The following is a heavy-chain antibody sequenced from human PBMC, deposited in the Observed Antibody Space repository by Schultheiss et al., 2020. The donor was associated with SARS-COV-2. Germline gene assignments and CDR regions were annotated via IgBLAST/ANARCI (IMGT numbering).Heavy chain of an antibody. D-gene: IGHD6-25*01. CDR1: GFTFSNAW. CDR2: ISGSGGST. V-gene: IGHV3-64*04. CDR3: ARLWRLCFVY. Sequence: GGSLRLSCAASGFTFSNAWMSWVRQAPGKGLEYVSAISGSGGSTYYADSVKGRFTISRDNSKNTLYLQMNSLRAEDTAVYYCARLWRLCFVYWGQGTLVTVSS. J-gene: IGHJ4*02.